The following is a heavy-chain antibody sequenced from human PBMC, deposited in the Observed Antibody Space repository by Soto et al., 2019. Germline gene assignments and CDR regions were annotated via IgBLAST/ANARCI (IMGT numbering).Heavy chain of an antibody. Sequence: EVQLLESGGGLVQPGGSLRLSCAASGFTFSSYAMSWVRQAPGKGLEWVSSISTSGGSTYYADSVKGRFTISSDNSNTRLYLQMPSLRAEDTAVYYCSLSDRYYGMDAWGLGTTVTVSS. CDR3: SLSDRYYGMDA. CDR1: GFTFSSYA. CDR2: ISTSGGST. J-gene: IGHJ6*02. V-gene: IGHV3-23*01.